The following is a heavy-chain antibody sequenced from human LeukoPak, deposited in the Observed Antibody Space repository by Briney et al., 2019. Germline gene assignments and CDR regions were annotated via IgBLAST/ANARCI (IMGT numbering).Heavy chain of an antibody. Sequence: GRSLRLSCAASGFTFSSYGMHWVRQAPGKGLEWVAVIWYDGSNKYYADSVKGRFTISRDNSKNTLYLQMNSLRAEDTAVYYCARVGQWLDIYYFDYWGQATLVTVSS. CDR1: GFTFSSYG. V-gene: IGHV3-33*01. CDR3: ARVGQWLDIYYFDY. D-gene: IGHD6-19*01. CDR2: IWYDGSNK. J-gene: IGHJ4*02.